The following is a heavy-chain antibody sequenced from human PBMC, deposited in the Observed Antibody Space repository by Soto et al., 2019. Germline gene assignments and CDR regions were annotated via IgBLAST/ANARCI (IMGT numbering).Heavy chain of an antibody. CDR3: ARDLVVQTTTGGVDF. V-gene: IGHV1-18*01. D-gene: IGHD2-2*01. CDR1: GYTFTSYG. J-gene: IGHJ4*02. Sequence: QVQLVQSGAEVKTPGASVKVSCKASGYTFTSYGVTWVRQAPGQGLEWMGWVSGYNGNTNYAQKFQDRVTMTTAPSTNTAYMELRSLRPDDTAVYYCARDLVVQTTTGGVDFWGQGTLVTVSS. CDR2: VSGYNGNT.